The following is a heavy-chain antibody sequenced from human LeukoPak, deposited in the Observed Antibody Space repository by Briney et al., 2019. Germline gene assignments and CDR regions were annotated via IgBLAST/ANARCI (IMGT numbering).Heavy chain of an antibody. V-gene: IGHV4-34*01. Sequence: SETLSLTCAVYGGSFSGYYWSWIRQPPGKGLEWIGEINHSGRTHYNPSLQSRVTISVDTSKNQFSLKLSSVAASDTAVYYCAADNGYCSSTSCLMPSDYWGQGTRVTVS. CDR1: GGSFSGYY. CDR3: AADNGYCSSTSCLMPSDY. CDR2: INHSGRT. D-gene: IGHD2-2*03. J-gene: IGHJ4*02.